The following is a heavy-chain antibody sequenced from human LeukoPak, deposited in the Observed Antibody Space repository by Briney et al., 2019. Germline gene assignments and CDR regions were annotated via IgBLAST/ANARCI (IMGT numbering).Heavy chain of an antibody. V-gene: IGHV4-59*08. D-gene: IGHD6-13*01. CDR2: IYYSGST. CDR3: ARVGYSSSGYYYYGMDV. J-gene: IGHJ6*02. Sequence: PSETLSLTCTVSGGSISSYYWSWIRQPPGKGLEWIGYIYYSGSTNYNPSLKSRVTISVDTSKNQSSLKLNSVTAADTAVYYCARVGYSSSGYYYYGMDVWGQGTTVTVSS. CDR1: GGSISSYY.